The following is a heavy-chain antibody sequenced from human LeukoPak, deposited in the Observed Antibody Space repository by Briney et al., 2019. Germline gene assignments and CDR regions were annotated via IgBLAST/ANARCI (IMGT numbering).Heavy chain of an antibody. CDR3: AIPVDSVAMDFDI. CDR2: IIPILGIA. D-gene: IGHD2-21*01. Sequence: ASVKVSCKASGGTFSSYAISWVRQAPGQGLEWMGRIIPILGIANYAQKFQGRVTITADKSTSTAYMELSSLRSEDTAVYYCAIPVDSVAMDFDIWGQGTMVTVSS. CDR1: GGTFSSYA. J-gene: IGHJ3*02. V-gene: IGHV1-69*04.